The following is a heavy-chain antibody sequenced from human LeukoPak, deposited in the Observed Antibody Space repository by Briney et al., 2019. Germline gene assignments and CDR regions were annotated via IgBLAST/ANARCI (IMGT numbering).Heavy chain of an antibody. CDR1: GFTFRSYG. J-gene: IGHJ4*02. CDR3: ARIGYSSSSFDY. CDR2: ISASGDRT. Sequence: GGTLRLSCAASGFTFRSYGMNWVRQAPGKGLEWVSAISASGDRTYYADSVQGRFTISRDNAKNSVYLQMNSLRTEDTAVYFCARIGYSSSSFDYWGQGSLVTVSS. V-gene: IGHV3-23*01. D-gene: IGHD6-6*01.